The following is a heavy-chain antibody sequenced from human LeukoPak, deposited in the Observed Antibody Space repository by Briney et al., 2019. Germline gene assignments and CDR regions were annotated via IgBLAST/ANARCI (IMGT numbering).Heavy chain of an antibody. D-gene: IGHD3-22*01. V-gene: IGHV4-31*03. J-gene: IGHJ3*02. CDR2: IYYSRST. CDR3: ARDSPGYYYDSDAFDI. CDR1: GGSISSGGYY. Sequence: SQTLSLTCTVSGGSISSGGYYWSWIRQHPGKGLEWIGYIYYSRSTYYNPSLKSRVTISVDTSKNQFSLKLSSVTAADTAVYYCARDSPGYYYDSDAFDIWGQGTMVTVSS.